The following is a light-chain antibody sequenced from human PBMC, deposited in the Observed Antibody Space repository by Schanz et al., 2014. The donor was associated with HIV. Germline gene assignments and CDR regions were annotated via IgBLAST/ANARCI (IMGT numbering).Light chain of an antibody. CDR1: SSNTGSNT. Sequence: QSVLTQPPSASGTPGQRVTISCSGRSSNTGSNTVNWDQQLPGTAPKLLIYSNNQRPSGVPDRISGSKSGTSSSLAISGLQSEDEADYYCAAWDDSLKALVFGGGTKLTVL. V-gene: IGLV1-44*01. CDR3: AAWDDSLKALV. J-gene: IGLJ3*02. CDR2: SNN.